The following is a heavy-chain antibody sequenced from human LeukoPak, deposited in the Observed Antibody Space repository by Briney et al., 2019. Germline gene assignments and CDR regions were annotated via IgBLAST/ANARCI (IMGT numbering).Heavy chain of an antibody. Sequence: ASVKVSCKASGGTFSSYAISWVRQAPGQGLEWMGGIIPIFGTANYAQKFQGRVTITADKSTSTAYMELSSLRSEDTAVYYCAKARKYCTNGVCHNYFDYWGQGTLVTVSS. V-gene: IGHV1-69*06. CDR3: AKARKYCTNGVCHNYFDY. CDR1: GGTFSSYA. D-gene: IGHD2-8*01. J-gene: IGHJ4*02. CDR2: IIPIFGTA.